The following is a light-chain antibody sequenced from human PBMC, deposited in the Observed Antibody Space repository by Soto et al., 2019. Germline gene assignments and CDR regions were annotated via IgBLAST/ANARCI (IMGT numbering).Light chain of an antibody. J-gene: IGKJ1*01. V-gene: IGKV1-39*01. CDR3: QQSYSTPPWT. Sequence: DLQLTQSPSSLSASVGDKVTITCRASQSIRSYLNWVQQKPGKAPKLLIYDASSLQTGVPSRFSGSGSGTDFSLTISSLQPEDFATYYCQQSYSTPPWTFGQGTKVDIK. CDR1: QSIRSY. CDR2: DAS.